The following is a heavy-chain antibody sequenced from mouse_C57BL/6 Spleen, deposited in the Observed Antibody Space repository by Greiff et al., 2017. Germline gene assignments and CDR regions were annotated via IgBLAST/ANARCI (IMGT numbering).Heavy chain of an antibody. D-gene: IGHD4-1*01. CDR1: GFTFSDYG. Sequence: EVKLMESGGGLVKPGGSLKLSCAASGFTFSDYGMHWVRQAPEKGLEWVAYISSGSSTIYYADTVKGRFTISRDNAKNTLFLQMTSLRSEDTAMYYCARPELGRNAMDYWGQGTSVTVSS. CDR2: ISSGSSTI. CDR3: ARPELGRNAMDY. J-gene: IGHJ4*01. V-gene: IGHV5-17*01.